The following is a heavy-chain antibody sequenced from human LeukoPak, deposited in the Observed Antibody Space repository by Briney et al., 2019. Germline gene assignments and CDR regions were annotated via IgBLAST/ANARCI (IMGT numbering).Heavy chain of an antibody. CDR3: TSHDRSGYYYNF. CDR2: IDIAGNI. D-gene: IGHD3-22*01. Sequence: GGSLRLSCAASGFTVSGNYMTWVRQAPGKGLEWVSLIDIAGNIYFADSVKGRFTVSRDNSKNTLYLQMNSLRAEDTAVYYCTSHDRSGYYYNFWGQGALVTVSS. V-gene: IGHV3-53*01. J-gene: IGHJ4*02. CDR1: GFTVSGNY.